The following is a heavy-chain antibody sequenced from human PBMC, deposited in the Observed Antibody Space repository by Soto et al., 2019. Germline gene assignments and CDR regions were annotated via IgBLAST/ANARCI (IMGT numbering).Heavy chain of an antibody. J-gene: IGHJ2*01. Sequence: SGPTLVNPTQTLTLTCTFSGFSFSTSGMCVSWIRQPPGKALEWLARIDWDDDKYYSTSLKTRLTISKDTSKNQVILTMTNMDPVDTASYYCARIYCSGGSCFSHWYFDLWGRGTLVTVSS. CDR1: GFSFSTSGMC. V-gene: IGHV2-70*11. D-gene: IGHD2-15*01. CDR2: IDWDDDK. CDR3: ARIYCSGGSCFSHWYFDL.